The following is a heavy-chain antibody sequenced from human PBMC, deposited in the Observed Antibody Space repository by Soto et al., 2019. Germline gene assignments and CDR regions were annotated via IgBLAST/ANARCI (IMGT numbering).Heavy chain of an antibody. CDR1: GFTFSSYG. J-gene: IGHJ4*02. Sequence: QVQLVESGGGVVQPGRSLRLSCAASGFTFSSYGMHWVRQAPGKGLEWVAVIYSGGSTYYADSVKGRFTISRDNSKNTLYLQMNSLRAEDTAVYYCAREVYDGYNNYFDYWCQGTLVTASS. V-gene: IGHV3-NL1*01. CDR3: AREVYDGYNNYFDY. CDR2: IYSGGST. D-gene: IGHD3-22*01.